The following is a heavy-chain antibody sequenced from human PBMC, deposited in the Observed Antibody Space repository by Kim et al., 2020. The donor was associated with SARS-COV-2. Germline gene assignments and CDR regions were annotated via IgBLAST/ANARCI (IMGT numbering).Heavy chain of an antibody. Sequence: GGSLRLSCAASGFTFSSYSMNWVRQAPGKGLEWVSYISSSSSTIYYADSVKGRFTISRDNAKNSLYLQMNSLRDEDTAVYYCARGGELRYFDWPLYYFDYWGQGTLVTVSS. J-gene: IGHJ4*02. CDR2: ISSSSSTI. CDR1: GFTFSSYS. D-gene: IGHD3-9*01. CDR3: ARGGELRYFDWPLYYFDY. V-gene: IGHV3-48*02.